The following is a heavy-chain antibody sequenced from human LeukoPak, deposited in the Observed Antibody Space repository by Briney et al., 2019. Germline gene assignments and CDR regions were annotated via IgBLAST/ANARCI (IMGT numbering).Heavy chain of an antibody. CDR3: ARGSIVGARGLGDY. CDR2: ISYDGSNK. CDR1: GFTFSSYG. V-gene: IGHV3-30*03. Sequence: GGSLRLSCAASGFTFSSYGVHWVRQAPGQGLEWVAVISYDGSNKYYADSVKGRFTIARDNSKTTLFLQMNSLRAEDTAVYYCARGSIVGARGLGDYWGQGTLVTVSS. D-gene: IGHD1-26*01. J-gene: IGHJ4*02.